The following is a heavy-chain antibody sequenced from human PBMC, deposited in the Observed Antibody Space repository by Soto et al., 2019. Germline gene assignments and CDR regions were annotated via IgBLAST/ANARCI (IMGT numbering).Heavy chain of an antibody. V-gene: IGHV3-53*01. J-gene: IGHJ6*02. Sequence: GGSLRLSCAASGFTVSSNYMSWVRQAPGKGLEWVSVIYSGGSTYYADSVKGRFTISRDNSKNTLDLQMNSLRAEDTAVYYCARDRDIAARPPYYYYGMDVWGQGTTVTVSS. CDR1: GFTVSSNY. CDR2: IYSGGST. CDR3: ARDRDIAARPPYYYYGMDV. D-gene: IGHD6-6*01.